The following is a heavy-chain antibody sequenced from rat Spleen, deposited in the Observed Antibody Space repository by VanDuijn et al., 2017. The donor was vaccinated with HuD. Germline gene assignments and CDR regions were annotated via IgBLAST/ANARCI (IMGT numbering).Heavy chain of an antibody. CDR3: TAAPIWYITDYYDY. CDR1: GFTFSDYN. D-gene: IGHD1-6*01. CDR2: ISYDGSST. Sequence: EVQLVESGGGLVQPGRSLKLSCAASGFTFSDYNMAWVRQAPKKGLEWVATISYDGSSTYYRDSVKGRFTISRDNAKSTLYLQMDNLKTEDTAMYYCTAAPIWYITDYYDYWGQGVMVTVSS. V-gene: IGHV5-7*01. J-gene: IGHJ2*01.